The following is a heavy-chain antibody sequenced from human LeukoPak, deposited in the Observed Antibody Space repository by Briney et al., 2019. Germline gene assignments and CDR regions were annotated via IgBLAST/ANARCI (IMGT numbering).Heavy chain of an antibody. CDR2: IIPILGIA. Sequence: ASVKVSCKASGGTFSSYAISWVRQAPGQGHEWMGRIIPILGIANYAQKFQGRVTITADKSTSTAYMELSSLRSEDTAVYYCASSEYYYGSGSYDYWGQGTLVTVSS. D-gene: IGHD3-10*01. V-gene: IGHV1-69*04. J-gene: IGHJ4*02. CDR1: GGTFSSYA. CDR3: ASSEYYYGSGSYDY.